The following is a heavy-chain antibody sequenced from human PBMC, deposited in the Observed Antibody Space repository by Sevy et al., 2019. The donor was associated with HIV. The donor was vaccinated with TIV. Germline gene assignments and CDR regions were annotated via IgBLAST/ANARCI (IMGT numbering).Heavy chain of an antibody. CDR2: ISYDGSDN. D-gene: IGHD4-17*01. CDR3: ARPRANYVDHYFFYAMDV. CDR1: GFAFTNYYA. Sequence: GGSLRLSCAASGFAFTNYYAMHWVRQAPGKGLEWVALISYDGSDNYYADSVKGRFTISRDNFKNTLYLQMNSLTTEDTALYYCARPRANYVDHYFFYAMDVWGQGTTVTVS. J-gene: IGHJ6*02. V-gene: IGHV3-30-3*01.